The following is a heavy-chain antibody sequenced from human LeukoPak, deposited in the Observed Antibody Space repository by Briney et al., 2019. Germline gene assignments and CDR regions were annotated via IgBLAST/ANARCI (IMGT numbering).Heavy chain of an antibody. CDR3: ARGARIAAAGDY. V-gene: IGHV1-69*05. J-gene: IGHJ4*02. Sequence: SVKVSCKASGGTFSSYAISWVRQAPGQGLEWMGGIIPIFGTTNYAQKLQGRVTMTTDTSTSTAYMELRSLRSDDTAVYYCARGARIAAAGDYWGQETLVTVSS. CDR1: GGTFSSYA. D-gene: IGHD6-13*01. CDR2: IIPIFGTT.